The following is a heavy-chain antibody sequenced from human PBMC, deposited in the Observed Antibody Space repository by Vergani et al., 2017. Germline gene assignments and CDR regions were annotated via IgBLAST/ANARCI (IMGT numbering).Heavy chain of an antibody. CDR1: GDSVISTDYH. CDR2: IDYSWST. V-gene: IGHV4-39*01. CDR3: ASKRGACRAAYCHSYDF. D-gene: IGHD2-15*01. J-gene: IGHJ4*02. Sequence: QVQLQESGPGLVKPSETLSLTCTVSGDSVISTDYHLGWIRQPPGKGLELIGSIDYSWSTSYNPSLESLISISFETPKNQFSLRLTSVTAADTAVYYCASKRGACRAAYCHSYDFWGPGTLVGVSS.